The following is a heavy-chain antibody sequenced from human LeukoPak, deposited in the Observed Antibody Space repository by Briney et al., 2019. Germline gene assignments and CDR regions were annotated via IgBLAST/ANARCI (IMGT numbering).Heavy chain of an antibody. Sequence: GGSLRLSCAASGFTFSSYAMHWVRQAPGKGLEWVALLPYDGSYEYYADSVKGRFTISRDNSKNTLYLQMNSLRTEDSAVYYCASGAITIFGVVTHWGQGTLVTVSS. CDR2: LPYDGSYE. V-gene: IGHV3-30*04. J-gene: IGHJ4*02. CDR1: GFTFSSYA. CDR3: ASGAITIFGVVTH. D-gene: IGHD3-3*01.